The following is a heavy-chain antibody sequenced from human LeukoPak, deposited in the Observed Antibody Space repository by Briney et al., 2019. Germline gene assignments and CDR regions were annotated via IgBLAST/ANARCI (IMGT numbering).Heavy chain of an antibody. D-gene: IGHD3-16*01. CDR2: IYQSGSS. J-gene: IGHJ4*02. V-gene: IGHV4-4*02. CDR1: GGSIGSRNW. Sequence: SETLSLTCAVSGGSIGSRNWWSWVRQPPGKVLQWIGEIYQSGSSIYNPSLRSRVTMSVDKSKDQLSLKLSSVTAADTAVYYCARGIGAADFWGQGILVTVSS. CDR3: ARGIGAADF.